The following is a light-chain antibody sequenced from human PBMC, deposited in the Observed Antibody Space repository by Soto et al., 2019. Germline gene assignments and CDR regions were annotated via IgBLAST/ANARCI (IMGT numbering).Light chain of an antibody. J-gene: IGLJ2*01. CDR3: NSYTNISAVV. Sequence: QSVLTQPASVSGSPGQSITISCAGTRNDIGAYDYVSWYQQHPGNAPKLLVYEVTNRPSGVSDRFSGSKSGNTASLTISGLQAEDEADYYCNSYTNISAVVFGGGTKVTVL. CDR2: EVT. CDR1: RNDIGAYDY. V-gene: IGLV2-14*01.